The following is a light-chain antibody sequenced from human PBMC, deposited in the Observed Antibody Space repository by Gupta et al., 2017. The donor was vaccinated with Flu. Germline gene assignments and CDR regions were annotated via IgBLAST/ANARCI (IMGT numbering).Light chain of an antibody. CDR2: DNS. CDR1: SSNIGSNT. J-gene: IGLJ1*01. V-gene: IGLV1-44*01. CDR3: AVWDDSLSGLYV. Sequence: SSNIGSNTVDWYQHLPGTAPKLLIYDNSQRPSGVPDRFSGSKSGTSASLAVSGLQSEDEADYYCAVWDDSLSGLYVFGAGTKVTVL.